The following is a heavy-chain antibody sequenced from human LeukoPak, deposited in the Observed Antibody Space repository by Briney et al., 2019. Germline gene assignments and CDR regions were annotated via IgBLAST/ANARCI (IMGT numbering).Heavy chain of an antibody. CDR1: GFTLSSYA. J-gene: IGHJ4*02. CDR3: ARDRIAWDY. CDR2: ISYDGSNK. V-gene: IGHV3-30*04. Sequence: GGSLRLSCAASGFTLSSYAMHWVRRAPGKGLEWVAVISYDGSNKYYADSVKGRFTISRDNSKNTLYLQMNSLRAEDTAVYYCARDRIAWDYWGQGTLVTVSS. D-gene: IGHD6-13*01.